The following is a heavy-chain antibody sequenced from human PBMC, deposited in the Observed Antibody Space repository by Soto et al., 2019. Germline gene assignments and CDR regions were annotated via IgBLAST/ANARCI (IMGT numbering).Heavy chain of an antibody. D-gene: IGHD3-10*01. J-gene: IGHJ6*02. CDR2: VSGYNGYT. CDR1: GYTFTNYA. CDR3: GRPGSGSYDDYAMDV. V-gene: IGHV1-18*01. Sequence: QVHLVQSGAEVKKPGASVKVSCKASGYTFTNYAITWVRQVPGQGLEWMGWVSGYNGYTNYAQKFQGRVTMTTDTSTSTAFMELRSLRSEDTAVYYCGRPGSGSYDDYAMDVWGQGTTVTVSS.